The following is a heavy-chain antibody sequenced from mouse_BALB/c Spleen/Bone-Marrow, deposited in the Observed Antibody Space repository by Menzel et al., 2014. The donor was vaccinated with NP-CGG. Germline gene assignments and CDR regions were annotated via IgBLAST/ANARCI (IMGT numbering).Heavy chain of an antibody. V-gene: IGHV14-3*02. CDR3: APYYYGRWFTY. CDR2: IDPANGNT. Sequence: VQLKDSGAELVKPGASVKLSCTASGFNIKDPYMHWVKQRPEQGQEWIGRIDPANGNTKYDPKFQGKATITADTSSNTAYPQLSSLTSEDTAVYYCAPYYYGRWFTYWGQGTLVTVSA. J-gene: IGHJ3*01. D-gene: IGHD1-1*01. CDR1: GFNIKDPY.